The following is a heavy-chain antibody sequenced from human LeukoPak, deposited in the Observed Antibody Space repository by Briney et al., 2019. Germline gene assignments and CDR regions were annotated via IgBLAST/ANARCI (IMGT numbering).Heavy chain of an antibody. J-gene: IGHJ4*02. CDR1: GYTFTSYY. D-gene: IGHD3-9*01. V-gene: IGHV1-46*01. Sequence: ASVKVSCKASGYTFTSYYMHWVRQAPGQGLEWMGIINPSGGSTGYAQKFQGRVTMTRNTSISTAYMELSSLRSEDTAVYYCARATALRYFDWSTPYYFDYWGQGTLVTVSS. CDR2: INPSGGST. CDR3: ARATALRYFDWSTPYYFDY.